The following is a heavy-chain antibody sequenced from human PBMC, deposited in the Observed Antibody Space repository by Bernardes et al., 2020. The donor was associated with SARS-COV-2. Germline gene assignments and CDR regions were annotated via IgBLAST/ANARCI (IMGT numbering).Heavy chain of an antibody. CDR2: ISAYNGNT. J-gene: IGHJ6*02. D-gene: IGHD2-15*01. CDR1: GYTFTSYG. Sequence: ASVKVSCKASGYTFTSYGISWVRQAPGQGLEWMGWISAYNGNTNYAQKLQGRVTMTTDTSTSTAYMELRSLRSDDTAVYYCARGIVVVVAATVSYYYYGMDVWGQGTTVTVS. V-gene: IGHV1-18*01. CDR3: ARGIVVVVAATVSYYYYGMDV.